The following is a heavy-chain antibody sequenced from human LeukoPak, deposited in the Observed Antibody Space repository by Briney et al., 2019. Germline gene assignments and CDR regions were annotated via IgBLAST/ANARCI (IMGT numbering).Heavy chain of an antibody. J-gene: IGHJ6*03. CDR2: ISGRGGST. V-gene: IGHV3-23*01. Sequence: GGSLRLSCAASAFIFRSYEMNWVRQAPGKGLEWVSAISGRGGSTYYAVSVKGGFTISRDNSTNTLYLQMNRLRGEDTAVYYCAKGTYSSGWAAYYYMDVWGKGTTVTVSS. CDR3: AKGTYSSGWAAYYYMDV. D-gene: IGHD6-19*01. CDR1: AFIFRSYE.